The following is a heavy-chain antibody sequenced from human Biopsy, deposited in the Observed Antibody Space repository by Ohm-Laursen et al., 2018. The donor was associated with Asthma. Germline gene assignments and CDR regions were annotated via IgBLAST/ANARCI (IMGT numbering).Heavy chain of an antibody. Sequence: SLRLSCAATGFTCRSDAMHWVRQAPGKGLEWVAVGGSYYDGGLKYYADSVNGRFTVSRDDSKNTLYLQMNSLRPDDTAVYYCARDVMEWYLPAFDFWGQGTLVTVSS. CDR3: ARDVMEWYLPAFDF. D-gene: IGHD3-3*01. CDR2: GGSYYDGGLK. J-gene: IGHJ4*02. V-gene: IGHV3-30-3*01. CDR1: GFTCRSDA.